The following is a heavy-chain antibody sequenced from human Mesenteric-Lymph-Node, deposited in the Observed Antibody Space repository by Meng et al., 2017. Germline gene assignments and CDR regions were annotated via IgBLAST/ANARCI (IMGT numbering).Heavy chain of an antibody. CDR3: ASVTYYYDIRGFYFHS. V-gene: IGHV3-74*01. CDR2: INSDGRTT. J-gene: IGHJ4*02. Sequence: ESLKIPLSAPGFTVSNYWMHWVRQAPGKGLVWVSRINSDGRTTTYADSVKGRFTISRDNAKSTLYLQMNSLRAEDTAVYYCASVTYYYDIRGFYFHSWGQGTMVTVSS. D-gene: IGHD3-22*01. CDR1: GFTVSNYW.